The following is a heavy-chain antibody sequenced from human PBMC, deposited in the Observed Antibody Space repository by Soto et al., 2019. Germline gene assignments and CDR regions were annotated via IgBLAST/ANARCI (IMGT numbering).Heavy chain of an antibody. V-gene: IGHV3-74*01. CDR2: INSDGSST. CDR1: GFTFSSYW. CDR3: ASVYIGYDGDAFDI. J-gene: IGHJ3*02. Sequence: HPGVSLRLSCAASGFTFSSYWMHWVRQAPGKGLVWVSRINSDGSSTSYADSVKGRFTISRDNAKNTLYLQMNSLRAEDTAVYYCASVYIGYDGDAFDIWGQGTMVTVSS. D-gene: IGHD5-12*01.